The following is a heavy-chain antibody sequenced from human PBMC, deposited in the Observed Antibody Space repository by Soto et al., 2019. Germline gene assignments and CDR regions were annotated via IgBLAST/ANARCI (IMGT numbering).Heavy chain of an antibody. V-gene: IGHV4-61*01. CDR3: ARDLMIGFDP. Sequence: SETLSLTCTVSGGSVSSGSYYWSWIRQPPGRGLEWIGYIYYSGSTNYNPSLKSRVTISVDTSKNQFSLKLSSVTAADTAVYYCARDLMIGFDPWGQGTLVTVSS. CDR2: IYYSGST. J-gene: IGHJ5*02. D-gene: IGHD3-22*01. CDR1: GGSVSSGSYY.